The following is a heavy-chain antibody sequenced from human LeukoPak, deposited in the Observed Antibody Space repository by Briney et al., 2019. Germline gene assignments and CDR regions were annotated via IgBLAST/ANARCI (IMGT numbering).Heavy chain of an antibody. CDR2: IYYSGST. CDR1: GGSISSSSYY. V-gene: IGHV4-39*01. Sequence: PSETLSLTCTVSGGSISSSSYYWGWIRQPPVKGPEWIGSIYYSGSTYYNPSLESRVTIFVDTSKNQFSLKLSSVTAADTAVYYCASERGYDKRVYYFDYWGQGTLVTVSS. D-gene: IGHD5-12*01. J-gene: IGHJ4*02. CDR3: ASERGYDKRVYYFDY.